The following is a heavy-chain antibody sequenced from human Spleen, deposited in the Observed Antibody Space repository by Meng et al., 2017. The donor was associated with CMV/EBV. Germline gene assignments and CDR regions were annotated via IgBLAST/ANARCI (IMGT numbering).Heavy chain of an antibody. CDR2: ISGSGGST. Sequence: GGSLRLSCAASGFTFSSYAMSWVRQAPGKGLEWVSSISGSGGSTYYADSVKGRFTISRDNSKNTLYLQMNSLRAEDTAVYYCTTASYDFRMDVWGQGTTVTVSS. J-gene: IGHJ6*02. CDR1: GFTFSSYA. CDR3: TTASYDFRMDV. D-gene: IGHD3-3*01. V-gene: IGHV3-23*01.